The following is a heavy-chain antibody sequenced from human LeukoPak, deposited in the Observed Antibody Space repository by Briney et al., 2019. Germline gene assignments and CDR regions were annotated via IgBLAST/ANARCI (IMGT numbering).Heavy chain of an antibody. Sequence: GASVKVSCKASGYTFTSYYMHWVRQAPGQGLEWMGIINPSGGSTSYAQKFQGRVTITTDESTSTAYMELSSLRSEDTAVYYCARANGDYWHAFDIWGQGTMVTVSS. V-gene: IGHV1-46*01. CDR1: GYTFTSYY. D-gene: IGHD4-17*01. J-gene: IGHJ3*02. CDR2: INPSGGST. CDR3: ARANGDYWHAFDI.